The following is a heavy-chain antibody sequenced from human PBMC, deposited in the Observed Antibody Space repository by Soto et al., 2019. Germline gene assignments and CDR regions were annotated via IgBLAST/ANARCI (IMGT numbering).Heavy chain of an antibody. Sequence: QVQLVQSGAEVKKPGASVKVSCKASGYTFTSYDINWVRQATGQGLEWMGWMNPYSGKTGYAQKFKGRVTMTRNTSISTAYMDLSSLRSEDTAVYYCARGHFFGSAVAATGRFDYWGQGTLVTVSS. D-gene: IGHD2-15*01. CDR3: ARGHFFGSAVAATGRFDY. CDR1: GYTFTSYD. V-gene: IGHV1-8*01. CDR2: MNPYSGKT. J-gene: IGHJ4*02.